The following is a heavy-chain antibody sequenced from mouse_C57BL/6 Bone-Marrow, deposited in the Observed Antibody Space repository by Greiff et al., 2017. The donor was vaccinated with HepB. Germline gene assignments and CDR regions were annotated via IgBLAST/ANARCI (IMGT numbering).Heavy chain of an antibody. D-gene: IGHD2-4*01. J-gene: IGHJ2*01. CDR1: GYTFTDYE. CDR3: ARRAPYYDYLDY. Sequence: QVQLQQSGAELVRPGASVTLSCKASGYTFTDYEMHWVKQTPVHGLEWIGAIDPETGGTAYNQKFKGKAILTADKSSSTAYMELRSLTSEDSAVYYCARRAPYYDYLDYWGQGTTLTVSS. V-gene: IGHV1-15*01. CDR2: IDPETGGT.